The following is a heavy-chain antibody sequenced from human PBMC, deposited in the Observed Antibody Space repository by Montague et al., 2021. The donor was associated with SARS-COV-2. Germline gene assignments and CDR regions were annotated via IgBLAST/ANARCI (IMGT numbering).Heavy chain of an antibody. CDR1: FGSISTYY. CDR3: ARQDAWAYCGDECYRGWFDS. CDR2: IFYNGST. J-gene: IGHJ5*01. Sequence: SETLSLTCTVSFGSISTYYWSWIRQPPGKGLEWIGFIFYNGSTKYNSSLKRRVSISLDKSKNQFSLKLSAVTAASTAVYYCARQDAWAYCGDECYRGWFDSWGQGTLVTVSS. V-gene: IGHV4-59*01. D-gene: IGHD2-21*01.